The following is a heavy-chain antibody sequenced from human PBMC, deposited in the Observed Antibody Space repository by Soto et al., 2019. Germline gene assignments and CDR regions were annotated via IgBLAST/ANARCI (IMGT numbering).Heavy chain of an antibody. V-gene: IGHV3-23*01. CDR2: ITDNGGDA. D-gene: IGHD3-10*01. CDR1: GLTFGGRA. Sequence: GGSLRLSCVASGLTFGGRAMSWVRQAPGEGLQWVATITDNGGDAKYADSVRGRFVISRDNSKKTLYLQMTSLTAEDSAMYFCSRGSTESYPGSRIFAFWVRGT. CDR3: SRGSTESYPGSRIFAF. J-gene: IGHJ4*02.